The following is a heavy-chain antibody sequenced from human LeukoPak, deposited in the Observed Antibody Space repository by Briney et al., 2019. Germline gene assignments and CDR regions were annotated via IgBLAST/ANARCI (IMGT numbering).Heavy chain of an antibody. CDR3: ARTDYYDSSGRIRAFDY. V-gene: IGHV1-46*01. CDR2: INPSGGST. J-gene: IGHJ4*02. Sequence: ASVRVSCKASGYTFTGYYMHWVRQAPGQGLEWMGIINPSGGSTSYAQKFQGRVTMTRDMSTSTVYMELSSLRSEDTAVYYCARTDYYDSSGRIRAFDYWGQGTLVTVSS. CDR1: GYTFTGYY. D-gene: IGHD3-22*01.